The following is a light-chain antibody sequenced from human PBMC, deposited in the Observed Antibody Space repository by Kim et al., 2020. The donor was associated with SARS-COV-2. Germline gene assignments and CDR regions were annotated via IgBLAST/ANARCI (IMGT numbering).Light chain of an antibody. Sequence: DIQMTQSPSSLSASVGDRITITCRASQSITNYLNWYLQKTGKAPNLLIHATSNLQSGVPSRFSGSGSGTDFTLTISSLQPEDFATYYCQQSYSTPYTFGQGTKVEIK. CDR3: QQSYSTPYT. CDR1: QSITNY. V-gene: IGKV1-39*01. CDR2: ATS. J-gene: IGKJ2*01.